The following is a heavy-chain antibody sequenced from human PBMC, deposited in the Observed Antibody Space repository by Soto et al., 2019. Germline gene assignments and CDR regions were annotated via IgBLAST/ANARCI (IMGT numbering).Heavy chain of an antibody. Sequence: ASVKVSCKASGYTFTSYGISWVRQAPGQGLEWMGWINAYNGNTNYAQKLQGRVTMTTDTSTSTAYMELRSLRSDDTAVYYCSRYRGYQYYGMYGWGQGITVPVSS. J-gene: IGHJ6*02. CDR1: GYTFTSYG. CDR2: INAYNGNT. CDR3: SRYRGYQYYGMYG. V-gene: IGHV1-18*01. D-gene: IGHD2-2*01.